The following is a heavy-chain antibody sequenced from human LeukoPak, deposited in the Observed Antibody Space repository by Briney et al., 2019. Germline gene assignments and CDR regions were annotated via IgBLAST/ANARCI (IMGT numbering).Heavy chain of an antibody. D-gene: IGHD2-2*01. Sequence: GASVKVSCKASGYTFTSYGISWVRQAPGQGLEWMGWISAYNGNTNYAQKLQGRVTMTTDTSTSTAYMELRSLRSDDTAVYYCARDLLDIVVVPAASPLRYWGQGTLVTVSS. V-gene: IGHV1-18*01. J-gene: IGHJ4*02. CDR3: ARDLLDIVVVPAASPLRY. CDR1: GYTFTSYG. CDR2: ISAYNGNT.